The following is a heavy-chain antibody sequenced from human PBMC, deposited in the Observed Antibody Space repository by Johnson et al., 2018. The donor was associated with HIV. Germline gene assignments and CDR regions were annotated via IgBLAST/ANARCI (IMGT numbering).Heavy chain of an antibody. CDR1: GFTFSSYG. CDR2: IRYDGSNK. V-gene: IGHV3-30*02. Sequence: QVQLVESGGGVVQPGGSLRLSCVASGFTFSSYGMHWVRQAPGKGLEWVAFIRYDGSNKYYADSVKGRFTISRDNSKNTLYLQMNSLRVDDTAMYYCAKADTMAGDAFDIWGQGTMVTVSS. D-gene: IGHD2-2*01. CDR3: AKADTMAGDAFDI. J-gene: IGHJ3*02.